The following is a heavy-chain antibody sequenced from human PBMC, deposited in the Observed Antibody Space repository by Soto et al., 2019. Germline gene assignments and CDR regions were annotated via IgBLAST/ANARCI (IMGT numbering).Heavy chain of an antibody. CDR1: GGTFSSYA. D-gene: IGHD6-6*01. Sequence: ASVKVSCKASGGTFSSYAISWVRQAPGQGLEWMGGIIPIFGTANYAQKFQGRVTITADESTSTAYMELSSLRSEDTAVYYCARKDSSSSGGYYYYYGMDVWGQGTTVTVSS. CDR2: IIPIFGTA. J-gene: IGHJ6*02. V-gene: IGHV1-69*13. CDR3: ARKDSSSSGGYYYYYGMDV.